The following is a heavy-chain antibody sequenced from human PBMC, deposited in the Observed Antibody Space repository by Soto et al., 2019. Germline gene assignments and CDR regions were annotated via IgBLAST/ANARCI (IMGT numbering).Heavy chain of an antibody. Sequence: GGSLRLSCAASGFTFNNAWMSWVRQAPGKGLEWLGYTKSNTDGGTADYAAPVKGRFTISRDDSRNTLSLQMNSLKTEDSAVYFCTTDLRLTIFGVAPADYWGQGILVNVSS. V-gene: IGHV3-15*01. J-gene: IGHJ4*02. CDR1: GFTFNNAW. CDR3: TTDLRLTIFGVAPADY. CDR2: TKSNTDGGTA. D-gene: IGHD3-3*01.